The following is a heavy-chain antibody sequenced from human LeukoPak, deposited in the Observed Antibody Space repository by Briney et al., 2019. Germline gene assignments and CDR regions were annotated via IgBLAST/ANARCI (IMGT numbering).Heavy chain of an antibody. V-gene: IGHV3-74*01. Sequence: GGSLRLSCAASGFTFSRYWVHWVRQVPGKGLVWVSLINGDGSTTSYADFVKGRFTISRDNAKNTLSLQVNSLRAEDTAVYYCATGNYYDSRGYYTFGYWGQGTLVTVSS. D-gene: IGHD3-22*01. CDR2: INGDGSTT. CDR1: GFTFSRYW. CDR3: ATGNYYDSRGYYTFGY. J-gene: IGHJ4*02.